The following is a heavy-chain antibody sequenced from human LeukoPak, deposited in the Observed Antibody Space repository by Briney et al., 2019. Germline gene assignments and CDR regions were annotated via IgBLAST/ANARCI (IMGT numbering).Heavy chain of an antibody. CDR3: ASSVYYDSSGYYYRSGGFDY. V-gene: IGHV4-59*08. CDR2: IYYSGST. Sequence: NPSETLSLTCTVSGGSISSYYWSWIRQPPGKGLEWTGYIYYSGSTNYNPSLKSRVTISVDTSKNQFSLKLSSVTAADTAVYYCASSVYYDSSGYYYRSGGFDYWGQGTLVTVSS. D-gene: IGHD3-22*01. J-gene: IGHJ4*02. CDR1: GGSISSYY.